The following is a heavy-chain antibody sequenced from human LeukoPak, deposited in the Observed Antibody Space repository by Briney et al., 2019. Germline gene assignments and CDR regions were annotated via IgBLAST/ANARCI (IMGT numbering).Heavy chain of an antibody. CDR2: LYSGGST. Sequence: GGSLRLSCAASGFTVSSNYMSWVRRAPGKGLEWVSGLYSGGSTYYADSVKGRFTISRDNSKNTLYLQMNSLRAEDTAVYYCARDALPWGAFDIWGQGTMVTVSS. CDR1: GFTVSSNY. D-gene: IGHD7-27*01. V-gene: IGHV3-53*01. J-gene: IGHJ3*02. CDR3: ARDALPWGAFDI.